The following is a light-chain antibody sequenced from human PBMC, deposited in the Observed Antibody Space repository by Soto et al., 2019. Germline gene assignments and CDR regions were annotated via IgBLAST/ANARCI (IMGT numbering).Light chain of an antibody. Sequence: QPVLTQSSSASASLGSSVKLTCTLSSGHSSYIIAWHQQQPGKAPRYLMKLEGSGSYNKGSGVPDRFSGSSSGADRYLTISNLQFEDEADYYCETWDINTHVVLGGGTKLTFL. CDR3: ETWDINTHVV. CDR2: LEGSGSY. J-gene: IGLJ2*01. CDR1: SGHSSYI. V-gene: IGLV4-60*02.